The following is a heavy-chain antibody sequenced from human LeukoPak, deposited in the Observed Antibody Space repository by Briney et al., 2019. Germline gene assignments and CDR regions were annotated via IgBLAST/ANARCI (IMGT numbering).Heavy chain of an antibody. Sequence: SETLSLTCTVSGGSISSGDYYWSWIRQPPGKGLEWIGEINHSGSTNYNPSLKSRVTISVDTSKNQFSLKLSSVTAADTAVYYCARTYSSSWYVDYWGQGTLVTVSS. J-gene: IGHJ4*02. D-gene: IGHD6-13*01. CDR2: INHSGST. CDR3: ARTYSSSWYVDY. CDR1: GGSISSGDYY. V-gene: IGHV4-39*07.